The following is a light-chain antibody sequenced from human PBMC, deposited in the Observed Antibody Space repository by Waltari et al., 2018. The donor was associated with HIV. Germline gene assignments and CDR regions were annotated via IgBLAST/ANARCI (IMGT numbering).Light chain of an antibody. CDR2: GAS. V-gene: IGKV3-20*01. J-gene: IGKJ1*01. CDR1: QSVPKNF. CDR3: QHDGNSLTWT. Sequence: EIVLTQSPGTLSLSPGDRATLSCRASQSVPKNFLAWYQHKRGQPPRLLIYGASTRATDTPVRFNGSGSGTDFTLTISRQEPEDFAVYYCQHDGNSLTWTFGQGTKMEIK.